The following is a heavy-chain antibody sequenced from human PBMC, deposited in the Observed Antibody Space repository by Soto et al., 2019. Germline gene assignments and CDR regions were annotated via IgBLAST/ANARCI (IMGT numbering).Heavy chain of an antibody. D-gene: IGHD3-22*01. CDR1: GFTFSDYY. V-gene: IGHV3-11*01. J-gene: IGHJ4*02. CDR3: ARGAGLKWFFPAPGYYFDY. CDR2: ISSSGRTI. Sequence: GGSLRLSCAASGFTFSDYYMSWIRQAPGKGLEWVSYISSSGRTIYYADSVKGRFTISRDNAKNSLYLQMNSLRAEDTAVNYCARGAGLKWFFPAPGYYFDYWGQGTLVPVSS.